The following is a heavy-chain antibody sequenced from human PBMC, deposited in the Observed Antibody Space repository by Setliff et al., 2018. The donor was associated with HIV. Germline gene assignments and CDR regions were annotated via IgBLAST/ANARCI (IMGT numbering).Heavy chain of an antibody. D-gene: IGHD2-8*01. V-gene: IGHV4-4*07. CDR2: IDTSEST. CDR1: GGSINSYY. CDR3: ARVLLRTNPLYGVASNWFDP. Sequence: SETLSLTCTVSGGSINSYYWNWIRQSAGKGLEWIGRIDTSESTNYNPSLKSRVTMSVDTSNHQSSLKLGSVTAADTAVYYCARVLLRTNPLYGVASNWFDPWGQGTLVTVSS. J-gene: IGHJ5*02.